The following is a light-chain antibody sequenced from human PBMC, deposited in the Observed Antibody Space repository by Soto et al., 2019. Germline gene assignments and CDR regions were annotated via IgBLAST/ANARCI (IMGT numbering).Light chain of an antibody. V-gene: IGKV1-39*01. J-gene: IGKJ5*01. Sequence: DIPMTQSPSSLSASAGDRITISCRASQSISTYLNWYQQKPGKAPKLLIYSASSLQGGVPSRFSGSGSGTDFTLTISSLQPEDFATYYCQQSYSSPPITFGQGTRLEIK. CDR2: SAS. CDR1: QSISTY. CDR3: QQSYSSPPIT.